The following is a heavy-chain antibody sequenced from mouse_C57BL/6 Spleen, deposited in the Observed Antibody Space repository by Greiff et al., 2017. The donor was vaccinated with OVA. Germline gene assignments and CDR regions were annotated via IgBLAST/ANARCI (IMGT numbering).Heavy chain of an antibody. Sequence: VKLQQPGAELVMPGASVKLSCKASGYTFTSYWMHWVKQRPGQGLEWIGEIAPSDRYTNYNQQFKGKSTLTVDKSSSTAYMQLSSLTSEDSAVYYCARSASITNAMDYWGQGTSVTVSS. CDR3: ARSASITNAMDY. CDR1: GYTFTSYW. V-gene: IGHV1-69*01. J-gene: IGHJ4*01. D-gene: IGHD1-1*01. CDR2: IAPSDRYT.